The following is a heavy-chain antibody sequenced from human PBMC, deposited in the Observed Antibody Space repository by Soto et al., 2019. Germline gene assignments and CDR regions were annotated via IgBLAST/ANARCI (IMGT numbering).Heavy chain of an antibody. D-gene: IGHD6-19*01. Sequence: PSEALSLTCTVSVGSTNSYHWSWIRQPPGKGLEWIGYGHYSGTTYYNPSLKSRVTMSVDMSKNQFSLKLSSVTAADTAVYYCARTRGSGWYGDNWFDPWGQGTLVTVSS. CDR2: GHYSGTT. CDR3: ARTRGSGWYGDNWFDP. V-gene: IGHV4-59*01. CDR1: VGSTNSYH. J-gene: IGHJ5*02.